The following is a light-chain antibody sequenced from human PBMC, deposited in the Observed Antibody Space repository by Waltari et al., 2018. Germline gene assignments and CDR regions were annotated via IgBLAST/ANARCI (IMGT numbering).Light chain of an antibody. CDR2: AAS. Sequence: DIQMTQSPSSLSASVGDRVTITCRASQTISSYLNWYQQKPGKAPNFLIYAASSLRSGVPSRFSGSRSGTEFTLTISSLQPEDFATYYCQQTFSTQTTFGQGTRLELK. J-gene: IGKJ5*01. CDR1: QTISSY. CDR3: QQTFSTQTT. V-gene: IGKV1-39*01.